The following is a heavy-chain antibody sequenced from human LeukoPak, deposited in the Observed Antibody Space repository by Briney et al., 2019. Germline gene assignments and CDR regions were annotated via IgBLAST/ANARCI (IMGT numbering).Heavy chain of an antibody. CDR1: GLSFSTYD. CDR2: IGKSGDT. V-gene: IGHV3-13*04. D-gene: IGHD6-6*01. Sequence: GGSLRLSCAASGLSFSTYDMHWVRQATGEGLEWVSGIGKSGDTYYVGSVKGRFTISRDNSKNTLYLQMNSLRAEDTAVYYCARDPVHQAALDYWGQGTLVTVSS. J-gene: IGHJ4*02. CDR3: ARDPVHQAALDY.